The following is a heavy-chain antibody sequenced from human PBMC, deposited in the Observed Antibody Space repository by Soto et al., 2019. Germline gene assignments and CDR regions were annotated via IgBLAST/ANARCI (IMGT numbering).Heavy chain of an antibody. D-gene: IGHD3-10*01. CDR1: GFSLTTSGVG. Sequence: QITLKESGPTQVQPTQTLTLTCTFSGFSLTTSGVGVAWIRQPPGKALEFLALILWDDTERYRSSLKARLNITKDTSKNQVVLTMSNMDPVDTATYYCAHLLWFGDGALDVWGQGRLVTVSS. J-gene: IGHJ3*01. V-gene: IGHV2-5*02. CDR3: AHLLWFGDGALDV. CDR2: ILWDDTE.